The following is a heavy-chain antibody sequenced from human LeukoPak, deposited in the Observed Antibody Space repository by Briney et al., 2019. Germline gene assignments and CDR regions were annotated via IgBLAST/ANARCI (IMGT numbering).Heavy chain of an antibody. CDR3: ARVDRTTVTTY. Sequence: GGSLRLSCAASGFTFSSYEMNWVRQAPGKGLEWVSCISSSGSTIYYADSVKGRFTISRDNAKNSLYLQMNSLRAEDTAVYYCARVDRTTVTTYWGQGTLVTVSS. D-gene: IGHD4-17*01. V-gene: IGHV3-48*03. J-gene: IGHJ4*02. CDR2: ISSSGSTI. CDR1: GFTFSSYE.